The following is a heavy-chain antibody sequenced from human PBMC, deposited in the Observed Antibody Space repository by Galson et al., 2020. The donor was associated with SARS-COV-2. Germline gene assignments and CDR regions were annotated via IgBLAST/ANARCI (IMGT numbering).Heavy chain of an antibody. D-gene: IGHD4-17*01. V-gene: IGHV3-30*18. J-gene: IGHJ5*02. CDR1: GFTFSSYG. CDR3: AKDFDYDWFDP. CDR2: ISYDGSNK. Sequence: GESLKISCAASGFTFSSYGMHWVRQDPGKGLEWVAVISYDGSNKYYADSVKGRFTISRDNSKNTLYLQMNSLRAEDTAVYYCAKDFDYDWFDPWGQGTLVTVSS.